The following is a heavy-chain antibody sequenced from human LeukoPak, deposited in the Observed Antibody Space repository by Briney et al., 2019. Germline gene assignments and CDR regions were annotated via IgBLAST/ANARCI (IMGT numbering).Heavy chain of an antibody. CDR1: GFTVSDSW. Sequence: PGGSLRLSRGTSGFTVSDSWMSWFRQAPGQGLEWVASIKDDGSDKYYLDSVRGRFTISRDNAEDSLYLQLDDLRAEDTAVFYCARHLLRGQNFDYWGQGTLVTVSS. J-gene: IGHJ4*02. CDR2: IKDDGSDK. CDR3: ARHLLRGQNFDY. V-gene: IGHV3-7*01.